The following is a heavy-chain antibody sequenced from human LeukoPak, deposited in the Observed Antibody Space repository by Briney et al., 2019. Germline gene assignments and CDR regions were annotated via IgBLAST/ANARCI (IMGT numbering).Heavy chain of an antibody. Sequence: ASVKVSCKTSGYTFTSYGISCVRQAPGQGLEWMGWISAYSGNTNYAQRLQGRVTMTTDTSTSTAYMELRSLRSDDTAVYYCARDRSIAAAGINFDYWGQGTLVTVSS. CDR2: ISAYSGNT. CDR1: GYTFTSYG. V-gene: IGHV1-18*01. CDR3: ARDRSIAAAGINFDY. J-gene: IGHJ4*02. D-gene: IGHD6-13*01.